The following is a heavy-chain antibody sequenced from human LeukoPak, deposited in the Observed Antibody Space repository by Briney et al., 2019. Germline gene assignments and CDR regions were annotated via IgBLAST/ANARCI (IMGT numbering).Heavy chain of an antibody. D-gene: IGHD3-16*01. CDR2: ISPNSGAT. CDR3: AGKSATVGDNWFDP. Sequence: GASVKVSCKASGYTFTGYYIHWVRQAPGQGLEWMGRISPNSGATNYAQKFQDRVTVTRDTSINTAYMELSRLTSDDTAVYYCAGKSATVGDNWFDPWGQGTRVTVSS. J-gene: IGHJ5*02. CDR1: GYTFTGYY. V-gene: IGHV1-2*06.